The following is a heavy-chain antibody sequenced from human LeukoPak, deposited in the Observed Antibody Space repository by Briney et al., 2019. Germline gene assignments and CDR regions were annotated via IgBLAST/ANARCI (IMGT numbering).Heavy chain of an antibody. CDR1: GFTFSSYS. CDR2: ISSSISYI. CDR3: ARDRNGYSYGWPLNY. D-gene: IGHD5-18*01. V-gene: IGHV3-21*01. Sequence: PGGSLRLSCAASGFTFSSYSVNWVREAPGEGLGWVSSISSSISYIYYADSVKGRFTTSRDNAKNSLYLQMNSLRAEDTAVYYCARDRNGYSYGWPLNYWGQGTLVTVSS. J-gene: IGHJ4*02.